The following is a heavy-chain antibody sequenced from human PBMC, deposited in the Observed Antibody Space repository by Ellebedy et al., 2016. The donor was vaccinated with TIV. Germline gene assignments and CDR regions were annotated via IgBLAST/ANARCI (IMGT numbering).Heavy chain of an antibody. Sequence: SETLSLTCAVYGGSFTGYYWRWIRQPPGKGLEWIGSIYYCGSPYYNQSLKSRVTISVDTSKNQFSLKLSSVTAADTAVYYCARENPGYSSSWHLVDPWGQGTLVTVSS. CDR2: IYYCGSP. V-gene: IGHV4-34*01. D-gene: IGHD6-13*01. CDR1: GGSFTGYY. CDR3: ARENPGYSSSWHLVDP. J-gene: IGHJ5*02.